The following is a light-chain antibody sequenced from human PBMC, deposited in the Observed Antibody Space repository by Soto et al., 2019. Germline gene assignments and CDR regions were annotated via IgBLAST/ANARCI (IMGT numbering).Light chain of an antibody. Sequence: EIVLTQSPGTLSLSPGEAATLSCSASQSVSSSYLAWYQQKPGQAPRLIIYGASSRATGIPDRFSGSGSGTDCTLTISRLEPEDVAVYYCQQYGSSPITFGQGTRLEIK. V-gene: IGKV3-20*01. J-gene: IGKJ5*01. CDR2: GAS. CDR3: QQYGSSPIT. CDR1: QSVSSSY.